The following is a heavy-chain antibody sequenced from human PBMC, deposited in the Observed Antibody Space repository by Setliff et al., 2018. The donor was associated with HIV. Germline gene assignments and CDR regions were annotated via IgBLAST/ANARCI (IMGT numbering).Heavy chain of an antibody. Sequence: LRLSCEASGLNFNEYGMRWVRQAPGKGLEWVGLIWYDGTDKYYPDSVRGRFTISRDNSKNTLYLQMNSLRPEDTAVYYCAKGTYYDLLTAYYLSDYYMDVWGQGTTVTVSS. CDR2: IWYDGTDK. V-gene: IGHV3-30*02. D-gene: IGHD3-9*01. CDR1: GLNFNEYG. J-gene: IGHJ6*03. CDR3: AKGTYYDLLTAYYLSDYYMDV.